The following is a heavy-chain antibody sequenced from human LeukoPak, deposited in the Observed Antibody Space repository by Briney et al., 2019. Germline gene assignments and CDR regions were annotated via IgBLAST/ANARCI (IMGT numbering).Heavy chain of an antibody. CDR1: GFTVSSNY. CDR2: IYSGGST. D-gene: IGHD6-19*01. Sequence: GGSLRLSCAASGFTVSSNYMSWVRQAPGKGLEWVSVIYSGGSTYYADSVKGRFTISRDNSKNTLYLQMNSLRAEDTAVYYCAKDQAVAGTSQDYWGQGTLVTVSS. J-gene: IGHJ4*02. CDR3: AKDQAVAGTSQDY. V-gene: IGHV3-66*01.